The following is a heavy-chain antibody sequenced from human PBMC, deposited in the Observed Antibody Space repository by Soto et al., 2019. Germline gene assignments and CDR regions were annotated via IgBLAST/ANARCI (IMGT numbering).Heavy chain of an antibody. V-gene: IGHV3-64D*08. CDR3: VKGGYSGYDPPPFDY. CDR1: GFTFSSYA. CDR2: ISSNGGST. D-gene: IGHD5-12*01. Sequence: GGSLRLSCSASGFTFSSYAMHWVRQAPGKGLEYVSAISSNGGSTYYADSVKGRFTISRDNSKNTLYLQMSSLRAEDTAVYYCVKGGYSGYDPPPFDYWGQGTLVTVSS. J-gene: IGHJ4*02.